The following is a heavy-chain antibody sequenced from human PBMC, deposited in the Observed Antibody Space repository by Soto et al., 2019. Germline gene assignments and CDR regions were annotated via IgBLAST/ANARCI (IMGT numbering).Heavy chain of an antibody. CDR3: ARQSIGGGYSYGYRYYFDY. D-gene: IGHD5-18*01. CDR2: IYPGDSDT. CDR1: GYSFTSYW. Sequence: GESLKISCNGSGYSFTSYWIGWVRQMPGKGLEWMGIIYPGDSDTRYSPSFQGQVTISADKSISTAYLQWSSLKASDTAMYYCARQSIGGGYSYGYRYYFDYWGQGTLVTVSS. V-gene: IGHV5-51*01. J-gene: IGHJ4*02.